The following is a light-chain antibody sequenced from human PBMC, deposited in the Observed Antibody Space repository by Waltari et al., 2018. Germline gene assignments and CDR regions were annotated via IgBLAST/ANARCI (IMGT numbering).Light chain of an antibody. CDR2: WAS. V-gene: IGKV4-1*01. CDR3: QQYYSTPLT. Sequence: DIVLTQSPVSLPVSLAGRAIMHCKSSQSVLYRPLNQNYLAWYQLREGQPPKLIIFWASLRECWVPGRFTGSGSGTDFTLTISNLQAEDVAVYYCQQYYSTPLTFGGGTKVEI. CDR1: QSVLYRPLNQNY. J-gene: IGKJ4*01.